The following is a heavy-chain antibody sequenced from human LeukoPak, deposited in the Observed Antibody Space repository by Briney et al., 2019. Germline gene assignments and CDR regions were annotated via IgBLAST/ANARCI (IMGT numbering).Heavy chain of an antibody. V-gene: IGHV1-8*03. CDR3: ARPRYDFWSGYSAYYYYMDV. D-gene: IGHD3-3*01. J-gene: IGHJ6*03. Sequence: ASVKVSCKASGYTFTSYDINWVRQATGQGLEWMGWMNPNSGITGYAQKFQGRVTITRNTSISTAYMELSSLRSEDTAVYYCARPRYDFWSGYSAYYYYMDVWGKGTTVTVSS. CDR2: MNPNSGIT. CDR1: GYTFTSYD.